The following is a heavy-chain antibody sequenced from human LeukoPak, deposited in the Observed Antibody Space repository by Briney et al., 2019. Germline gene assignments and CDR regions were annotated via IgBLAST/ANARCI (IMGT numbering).Heavy chain of an antibody. CDR2: ISSSGNTI. J-gene: IGHJ4*02. CDR3: ARVGGSDWVFDY. Sequence: GGSLRLSCAASGFSFSDHLMSWIRQAPGKGLEWVSYISSSGNTIYYADSMKGRFTISRDNAKNSLYLQMDSLRAEDTAVYYCARVGGSDWVFDYWGQGTLVTVSS. V-gene: IGHV3-11*01. D-gene: IGHD6-19*01. CDR1: GFSFSDHL.